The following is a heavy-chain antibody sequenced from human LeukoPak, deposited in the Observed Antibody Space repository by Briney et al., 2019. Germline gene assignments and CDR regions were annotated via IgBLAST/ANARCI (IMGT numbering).Heavy chain of an antibody. J-gene: IGHJ5*02. CDR1: GGSISSSSYY. CDR3: ARPRRHYYGSRGDDWFDP. D-gene: IGHD3-10*01. CDR2: IYYSGST. Sequence: SETLSLTCTVSGGSISSSSYYWGWIRQPPGKVLEWVGSIYYSGSTYYNPSLKSRVTISVDTSKNQFSLKLSSVTAADTAVYYCARPRRHYYGSRGDDWFDPWGQGTLVTVSS. V-gene: IGHV4-39*01.